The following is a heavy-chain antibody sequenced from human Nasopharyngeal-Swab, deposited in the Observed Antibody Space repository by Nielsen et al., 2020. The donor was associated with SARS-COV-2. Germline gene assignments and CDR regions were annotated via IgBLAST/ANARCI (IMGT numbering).Heavy chain of an antibody. CDR2: ISGADDST. J-gene: IGHJ4*02. CDR1: GFTFSGYT. D-gene: IGHD1-26*01. Sequence: GESLKISCVASGFTFSGYTMNWVRQAPGRGLEWVSAISGADDSTKYADSVKGRFTISRDNSKNTLDLQMNSLRAGDTAVYYCAKEGIVGGSPLLVCFDCWGQGTLVTVSS. V-gene: IGHV3-23*01. CDR3: AKEGIVGGSPLLVCFDC.